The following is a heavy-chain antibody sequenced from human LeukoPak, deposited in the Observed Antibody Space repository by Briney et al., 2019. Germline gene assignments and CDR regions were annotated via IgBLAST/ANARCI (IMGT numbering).Heavy chain of an antibody. J-gene: IGHJ4*02. V-gene: IGHV3-66*01. CDR2: FYSPGST. Sequence: GGSLRLSCAASGFTVTTKSMAWVRQAPGRGLEWVSVFYSPGSTYYADSVHGRFTISRDNSKNTLYLQIKSLRAEDTAVYYCARVVFGSGWNLIDYWGQGTLLTVSS. D-gene: IGHD6-19*01. CDR3: ARVVFGSGWNLIDY. CDR1: GFTVTTKS.